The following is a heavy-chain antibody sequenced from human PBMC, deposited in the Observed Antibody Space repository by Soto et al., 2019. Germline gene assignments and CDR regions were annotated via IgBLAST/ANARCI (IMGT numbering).Heavy chain of an antibody. J-gene: IGHJ6*02. CDR3: ARPLVVVPAAIGLDYGMDV. Sequence: SETLSLTCSVSGGSITDFYWSWIRQPPGKGLEWIGFIFYSGSTNYNPSLKSRVTISVDTSKNQFSLKLSSVTAADTAVYYCARPLVVVPAAIGLDYGMDVWGQGTTVTVSS. CDR1: GGSITDFY. D-gene: IGHD2-2*01. V-gene: IGHV4-59*12. CDR2: IFYSGST.